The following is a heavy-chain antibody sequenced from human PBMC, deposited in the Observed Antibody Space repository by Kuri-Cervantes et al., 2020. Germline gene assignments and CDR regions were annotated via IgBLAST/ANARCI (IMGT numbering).Heavy chain of an antibody. Sequence: ASVKVSCKASGYTFTYRYLHWVRQAPGQGLEWMGIVNPSGGSTSYAQKFQGRVTMTRDTSTSTVYMELSSLRSEDTAVYYCAIMGAPRQGDSWGQGTLVTVSS. V-gene: IGHV1-46*01. CDR1: GYTFTYRY. D-gene: IGHD2-21*01. J-gene: IGHJ5*02. CDR2: VNPSGGST. CDR3: AIMGAPRQGDS.